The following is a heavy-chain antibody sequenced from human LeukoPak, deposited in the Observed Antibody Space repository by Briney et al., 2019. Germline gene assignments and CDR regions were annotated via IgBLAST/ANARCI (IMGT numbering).Heavy chain of an antibody. Sequence: GGPLRLSCAASGFLFRSYDMNWVPQAPGKGREWVSYISTRGSTIHYADSVKGRFTFSRDNARNSVYMQMNSLRAEDTAVYYCASRQSYTGYDYWGQGTLVTVSS. CDR3: ASRQSYTGYDY. CDR1: GFLFRSYD. V-gene: IGHV3-48*03. D-gene: IGHD5-12*01. CDR2: ISTRGSTI. J-gene: IGHJ4*02.